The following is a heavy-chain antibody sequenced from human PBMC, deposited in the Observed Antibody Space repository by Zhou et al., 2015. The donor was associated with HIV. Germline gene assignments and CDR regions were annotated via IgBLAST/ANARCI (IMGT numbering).Heavy chain of an antibody. CDR3: AARSTITTVAFDI. D-gene: IGHD3-22*01. CDR2: IVVGSGNT. J-gene: IGHJ3*02. V-gene: IGHV1-58*01. Sequence: QMQLVQSGPEVKKPGTSVKVSCKASGFTFTSSAVQWVRQARGQRLEWIGWIVVGSGNTNYAQKFQERVTITRDMSTSTAYMELSSLTSEDTAVYYCAARSTITTVAFDIVGPRDKWSPSL. CDR1: GFTFTSSA.